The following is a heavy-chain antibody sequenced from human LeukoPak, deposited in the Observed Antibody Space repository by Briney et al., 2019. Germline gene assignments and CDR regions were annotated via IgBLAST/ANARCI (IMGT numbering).Heavy chain of an antibody. CDR2: ISSSSSTI. D-gene: IGHD3-10*01. CDR1: GFTFSSYS. Sequence: PGGSLRLSCAASGFTFSSYSMNWVRQAPGKGLEWVSYISSSSSTIYYADSVKGRFTISRDNAKNSLYLQMNSLRAEDTAVYYCARGWVLWFERPGNWFDPWGQGTLVTVSS. V-gene: IGHV3-48*01. J-gene: IGHJ5*02. CDR3: ARGWVLWFERPGNWFDP.